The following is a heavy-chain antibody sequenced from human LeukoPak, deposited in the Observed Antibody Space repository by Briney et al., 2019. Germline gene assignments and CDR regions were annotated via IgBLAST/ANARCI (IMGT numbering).Heavy chain of an antibody. CDR1: GFTFSSYA. D-gene: IGHD1-7*01. CDR2: ISYDGSNK. Sequence: PGGSLRLSCAASGFTFSSYAMHWVRQAPGKGLEWVAVISYDGSNKYYADSVKGRFTISRDNSKNTLYLQMNSLRAEDTAVYYCARSPKLPYYYYYGMDVWGQGTTVTVSS. CDR3: ARSPKLPYYYYYGMDV. V-gene: IGHV3-30-3*01. J-gene: IGHJ6*02.